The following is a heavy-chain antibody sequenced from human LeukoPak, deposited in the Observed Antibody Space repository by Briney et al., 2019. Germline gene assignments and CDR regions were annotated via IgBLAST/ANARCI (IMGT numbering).Heavy chain of an antibody. Sequence: PSETLSLTCTVYGGSFSDYYWTWIRQPPGKRLEWIGEINHSGSTSYNPSLGSRVTISLDTSKNQFSLKLTSVTAADTAVYYCARGTLNYSGYDYMDFDYWGQGTLVTVSS. CDR3: ARGTLNYSGYDYMDFDY. J-gene: IGHJ4*02. V-gene: IGHV4-34*01. D-gene: IGHD5-12*01. CDR1: GGSFSDYY. CDR2: INHSGST.